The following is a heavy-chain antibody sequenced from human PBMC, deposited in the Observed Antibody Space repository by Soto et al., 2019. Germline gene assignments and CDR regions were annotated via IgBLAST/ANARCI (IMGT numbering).Heavy chain of an antibody. CDR3: ARAKAPLYSSSWYWFDP. V-gene: IGHV4-59*08. CDR1: GGSISSYY. J-gene: IGHJ5*02. CDR2: IYYSGST. D-gene: IGHD6-13*01. Sequence: QVQLQESGPGLVKPSETLSLTCTVSGGSISSYYWSWIRQPPGKGLEWIGYIYYSGSTNYNPSLRTRVPIPVHTSKNQFSLRLSSVTAPDTAVYYCARAKAPLYSSSWYWFDPWGQGTLVTVSS.